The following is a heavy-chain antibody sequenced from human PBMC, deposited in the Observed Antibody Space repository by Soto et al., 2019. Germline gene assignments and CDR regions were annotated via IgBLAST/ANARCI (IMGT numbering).Heavy chain of an antibody. CDR2: IKSKTDGGTT. CDR1: GFTFSNAW. D-gene: IGHD3-9*01. J-gene: IGHJ6*02. V-gene: IGHV3-15*07. CDR3: TKDFDWLSYGMDV. Sequence: PGGSLRLSCAASGFTFSNAWMNWVRRAPGKGLEWVGRIKSKTDGGTTDYAAPVKGRFTISRDDSKNTLYLQMNSLKTEDTAVYYCTKDFDWLSYGMDVWGQGTTVTVSS.